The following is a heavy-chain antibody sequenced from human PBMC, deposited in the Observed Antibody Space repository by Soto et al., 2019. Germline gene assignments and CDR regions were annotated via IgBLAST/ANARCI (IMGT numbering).Heavy chain of an antibody. D-gene: IGHD4-17*01. Sequence: SLRLSCAASGFTFSNNWIHWVRQAPGKGLVWVSGIKSDGSSTTYADSVKGRFTISRDNAKNTLYLQMNSLRAEDTAVYYCASAAPFNYGGNSGFDFWGQGTLVTVSS. CDR2: IKSDGSST. CDR3: ASAAPFNYGGNSGFDF. CDR1: GFTFSNNW. V-gene: IGHV3-74*03. J-gene: IGHJ4*02.